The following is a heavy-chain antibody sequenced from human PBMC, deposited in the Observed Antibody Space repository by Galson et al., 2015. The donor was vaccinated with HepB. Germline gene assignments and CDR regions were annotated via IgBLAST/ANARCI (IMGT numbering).Heavy chain of an antibody. CDR3: ARTSPYSSASADC. CDR2: VSSSGSSK. Sequence: SLRLSCAASGFTFSSYAMTWVRQAPGKGLEWVSTVSSSGSSKFYPDSVKGRFTISRDNSKNTLYLQMNSLRAEDTAIYYCARTSPYSSASADCWGQGTLVTVSS. CDR1: GFTFSSYA. J-gene: IGHJ4*02. D-gene: IGHD6-19*01. V-gene: IGHV3-23*01.